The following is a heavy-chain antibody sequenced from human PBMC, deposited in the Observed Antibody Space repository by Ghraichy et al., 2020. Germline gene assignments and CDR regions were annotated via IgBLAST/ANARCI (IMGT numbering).Heavy chain of an antibody. CDR1: GFTFSSYE. CDR3: ASHPYSSGWYGYFDY. V-gene: IGHV3-48*03. D-gene: IGHD6-19*01. Sequence: LTCAASGFTFSSYEMNWVRQAPGKGLEWVSYISSSGSTIYYADSVKGRFTISRDNAKNSLYLQMNSLRAEDTAVYYCASHPYSSGWYGYFDYWGQGTLVTVSS. CDR2: ISSSGSTI. J-gene: IGHJ4*02.